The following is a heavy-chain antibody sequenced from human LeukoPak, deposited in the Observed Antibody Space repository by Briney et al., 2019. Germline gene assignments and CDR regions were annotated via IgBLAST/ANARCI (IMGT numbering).Heavy chain of an antibody. D-gene: IGHD2-2*01. CDR3: AKGKTRYCSSTSCPAYNWFDP. J-gene: IGHJ5*02. CDR1: GFTFDDYA. Sequence: GGSLRLSCAASGFTFDDYAMHWVRQAPGKGLEWVSGISWNSCSIGYADSVKGRFTISRDNAKNSLYLQMNSLRAEDTALYYCAKGKTRYCSSTSCPAYNWFDPWGQGTLVTVSS. CDR2: ISWNSCSI. V-gene: IGHV3-9*01.